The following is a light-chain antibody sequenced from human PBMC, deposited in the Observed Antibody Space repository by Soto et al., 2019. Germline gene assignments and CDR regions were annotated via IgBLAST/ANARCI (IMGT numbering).Light chain of an antibody. J-gene: IGLJ1*01. CDR2: DVS. V-gene: IGLV2-14*01. CDR1: SSDVGGYNY. Sequence: QSVLTQPASVSASPGQSITISCTGTSSDVGGYNYVSWYQQHPGKAPKVMIYDVSNRPSGVSNRFSGSKSGNTAFLIIFGLQAEDEADYYCSSYTSSSTYVFGNGTKVTVL. CDR3: SSYTSSSTYV.